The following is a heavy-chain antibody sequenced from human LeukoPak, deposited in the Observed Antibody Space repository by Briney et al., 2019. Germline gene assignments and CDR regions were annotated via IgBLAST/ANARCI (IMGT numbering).Heavy chain of an antibody. CDR1: GYTFTDYF. CDR2: IGPKSGDT. CDR3: GINRLGKALDI. Sequence: APVKVSCKASGYTFTDYFIHWVRQAPGQGLEWMGWIGPKSGDTSYSQKFQGRVTVTRDTSISTAYMELSRLRSDDTAVYYCGINRLGKALDIWGQGTMVTVSS. J-gene: IGHJ3*02. D-gene: IGHD7-27*01. V-gene: IGHV1-2*02.